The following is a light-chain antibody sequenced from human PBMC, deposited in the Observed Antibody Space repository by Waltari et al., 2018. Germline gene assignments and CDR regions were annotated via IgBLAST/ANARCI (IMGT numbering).Light chain of an antibody. J-gene: IGKJ4*02. V-gene: IGKV1-5*03. CDR1: QSITRW. Sequence: DIQMTQSPSTLSASVGDRVTITCRASQSITRWLDCYQHKAGKAPKLRIYKASILESGVLSRFSGGGSGTEFTLTISSLQPDDFATYYCQHYDSYSATFGRGTKVEIK. CDR3: QHYDSYSAT. CDR2: KAS.